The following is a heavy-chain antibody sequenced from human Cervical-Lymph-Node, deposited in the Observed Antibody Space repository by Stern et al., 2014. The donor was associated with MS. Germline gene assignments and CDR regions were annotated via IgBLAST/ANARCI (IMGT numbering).Heavy chain of an antibody. CDR2: IYPPDSDA. D-gene: IGHD4-11*01. V-gene: IGHV5-51*01. Sequence: VQLVQSGAEVKKPGESLKISCKSSGYSFASYWIGWVRQMPGKGLEWGGIIYPPDSDARSRQAFQGQGTLSADKSISTAYLQWSSLKASDTAMYYCARQAHGDYSSAFDIWGQGTMVTVSS. CDR3: ARQAHGDYSSAFDI. CDR1: GYSFASYW. J-gene: IGHJ3*02.